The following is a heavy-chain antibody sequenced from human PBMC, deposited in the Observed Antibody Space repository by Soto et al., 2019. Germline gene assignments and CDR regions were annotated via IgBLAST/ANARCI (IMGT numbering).Heavy chain of an antibody. CDR3: LNLRPTGD. CDR2: MNSDGSST. Sequence: GGSLRLSCAASGFTFSNYWMYWVRQAPGKGLVWVSRMNSDGSSTNYADSVKGRFTISRDNAKNTLYLQMNSLRDEDTAVYYCLNLRPTGDWGQGTRVTVSS. J-gene: IGHJ4*02. V-gene: IGHV3-74*01. CDR1: GFTFSNYW.